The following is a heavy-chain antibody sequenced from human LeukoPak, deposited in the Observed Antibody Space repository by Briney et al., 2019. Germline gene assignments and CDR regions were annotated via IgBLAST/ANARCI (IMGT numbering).Heavy chain of an antibody. V-gene: IGHV3-21*01. J-gene: IGHJ4*02. Sequence: GGSLRLSCAASGFTFSSYSMNWVRQAPGKGLEWVSSISSSSSYIYYADSVKGRFTISRDNAKNSLYLQMNSLRAEDTAVYYCARAKYGSGSCYDYWGQGTLVTVSS. CDR3: ARAKYGSGSCYDY. CDR1: GFTFSSYS. D-gene: IGHD3-10*01. CDR2: ISSSSSYI.